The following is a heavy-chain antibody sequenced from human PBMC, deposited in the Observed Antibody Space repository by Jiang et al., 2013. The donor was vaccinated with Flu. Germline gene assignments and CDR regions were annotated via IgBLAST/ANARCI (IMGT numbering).Heavy chain of an antibody. CDR2: IYTSGST. V-gene: IGHV4-61*02. Sequence: TCPGLVKPSQTLSLTCTVSGGSISSGSYYWSWIRQPAGKGLEWIGRIYTSGSTNYNPSLKSRVTISVDTSKNQFSLKLSSVTAADTAVYYCARVGGSLVWYFDLWGRGTLVTVSS. CDR3: ARVGGSLVWYFDL. D-gene: IGHD1-26*01. CDR1: GGSISSGSYY. J-gene: IGHJ2*01.